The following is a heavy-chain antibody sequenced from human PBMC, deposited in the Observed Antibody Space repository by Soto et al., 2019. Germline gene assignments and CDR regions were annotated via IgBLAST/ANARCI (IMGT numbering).Heavy chain of an antibody. J-gene: IGHJ4*02. D-gene: IGHD4-17*01. Sequence: EVQLVESGGGLVQPGGSLRLSCAASGFTFSSYWMHWVRQAPGKGLVWVSRINSDGSSTNYADSVKGRFTISRDNAKNTLYLQMNSLRAEDTDVYYCARGNYGGKSGDYWGQGTLVTVSS. CDR1: GFTFSSYW. CDR3: ARGNYGGKSGDY. V-gene: IGHV3-74*01. CDR2: INSDGSST.